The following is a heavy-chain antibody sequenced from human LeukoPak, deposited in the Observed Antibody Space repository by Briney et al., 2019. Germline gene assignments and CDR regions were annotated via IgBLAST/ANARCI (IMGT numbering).Heavy chain of an antibody. CDR2: VSSGFHA. D-gene: IGHD5-18*01. Sequence: PGESLTLSCTASGFTLGSHDMHWVRQSPGQGLEWVAAVSSGFHAFFADSVQGRFTVSREDARNSLYLQMNSLRAGDTAVYYCVREARGYHYTYFDYWGQGTLVTVSS. J-gene: IGHJ4*02. CDR1: GFTLGSHD. V-gene: IGHV3-13*01. CDR3: VREARGYHYTYFDY.